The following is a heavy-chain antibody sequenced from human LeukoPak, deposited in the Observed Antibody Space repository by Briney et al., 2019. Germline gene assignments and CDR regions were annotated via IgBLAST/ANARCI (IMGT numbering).Heavy chain of an antibody. CDR2: ISSNGGST. CDR1: GFTFSSYV. J-gene: IGHJ3*02. CDR3: VSSIVGATHAFDI. Sequence: GGSLRLSCSASGFTFSSYVMHWVRQAPGKGLEYVSAISSNGGSTYYADSVKGRFTISRDNSKNMLYLQMSSLRAEDTAVYYCVSSIVGATHAFDIWGQGTMVTVSS. V-gene: IGHV3-64D*09. D-gene: IGHD1-26*01.